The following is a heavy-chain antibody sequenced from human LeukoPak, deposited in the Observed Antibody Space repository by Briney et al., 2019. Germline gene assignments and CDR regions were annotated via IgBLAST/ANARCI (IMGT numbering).Heavy chain of an antibody. CDR2: INWNGGST. CDR3: AGDPGILEWGYFDY. Sequence: GGSLRLSCAASGFTFDDYGMSWVRQAPGKGLEWVSGINWNGGSTGYADSVKGRFTISRDNAKSSLYLQMNSLRAEDTAVYYCAGDPGILEWGYFDYWGQGTLVTVSS. CDR1: GFTFDDYG. D-gene: IGHD3-3*01. V-gene: IGHV3-20*04. J-gene: IGHJ4*02.